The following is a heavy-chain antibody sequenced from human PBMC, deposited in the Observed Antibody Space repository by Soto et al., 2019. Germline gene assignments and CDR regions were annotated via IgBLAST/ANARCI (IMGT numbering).Heavy chain of an antibody. D-gene: IGHD3-22*01. CDR3: TRGGMIVVLNAFDI. CDR2: IRSKAYGGTT. CDR1: GFTFGDYA. V-gene: IGHV3-49*04. J-gene: IGHJ3*02. Sequence: GGSLRLSCTASGFTFGDYAMSWVRQAPGKGLEWVGFIRSKAYGGTTEYAASVKGRFTISRDDSKSIAYLQMNSLKTEDTAVYYCTRGGMIVVLNAFDIWGQGTMVTVS.